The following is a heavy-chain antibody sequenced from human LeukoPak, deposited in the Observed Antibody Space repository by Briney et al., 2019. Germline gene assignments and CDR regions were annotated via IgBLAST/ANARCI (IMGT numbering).Heavy chain of an antibody. CDR3: ATWYHQRYGPSGFNP. CDR2: FDPEDGET. Sequence: ASVKVSCKVSGYTLTELSMHWVRQAPGKGLEWMGGFDPEDGETIYVQKFQGRVTMTEDTSTDTAYMELSSLRSEDTAVYYCATWYHQRYGPSGFNPWGQGTLVTVSS. J-gene: IGHJ5*02. CDR1: GYTLTELS. V-gene: IGHV1-24*01. D-gene: IGHD4-17*01.